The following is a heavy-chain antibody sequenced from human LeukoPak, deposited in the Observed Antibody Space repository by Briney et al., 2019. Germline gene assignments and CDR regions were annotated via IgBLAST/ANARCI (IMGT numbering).Heavy chain of an antibody. CDR2: MNPNSGNT. CDR3: ARTHYYDSRDNWFDP. J-gene: IGHJ5*02. Sequence: ASVKASCKTSGYTFTSFDINWVRQATGQGLEWMGWMNPNSGNTGYAQKFQGRVTMTRDTSISTAYMELSSLRSEDTAVYYCARTHYYDSRDNWFDPWGQGTLVTVSS. V-gene: IGHV1-8*01. CDR1: GYTFTSFD. D-gene: IGHD3-22*01.